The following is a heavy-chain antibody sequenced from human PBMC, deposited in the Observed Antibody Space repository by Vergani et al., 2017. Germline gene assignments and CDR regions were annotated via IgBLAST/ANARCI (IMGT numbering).Heavy chain of an antibody. Sequence: EVQLLESGGGSAQPGESLRLSCVASGFTFTAHGLNWVRQAPGKGLEWVSGISGQNFRTRYGDSVKGGFTISRDVSKNTVYLQINSLKFGATAFSYCADLYGDDGFSAVWGQGTLVTVSS. V-gene: IGHV3-23*01. CDR3: ADLYGDDGFSAV. CDR1: GFTFTAHG. CDR2: ISGQNFRT. J-gene: IGHJ4*02. D-gene: IGHD2-21*01.